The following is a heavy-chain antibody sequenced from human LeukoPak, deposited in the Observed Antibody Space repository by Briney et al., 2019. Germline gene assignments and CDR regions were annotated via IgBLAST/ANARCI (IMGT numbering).Heavy chain of an antibody. Sequence: SETLSLTCTVSGGSISSGDYYWSWIRQPPGKGLEWIGYIYYSGSTYYNPSLKSRVTISVDTSKNQFSLKLSSVTAADTAAYYCAREVSDIVATVGAFDIWGQGTMVTVSS. CDR1: GGSISSGDYY. V-gene: IGHV4-30-4*01. D-gene: IGHD5-12*01. CDR2: IYYSGST. J-gene: IGHJ3*02. CDR3: AREVSDIVATVGAFDI.